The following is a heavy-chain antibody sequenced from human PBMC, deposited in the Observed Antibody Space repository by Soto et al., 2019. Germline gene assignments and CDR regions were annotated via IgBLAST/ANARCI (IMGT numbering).Heavy chain of an antibody. D-gene: IGHD3-10*01. CDR1: GFTFSSYS. Sequence: GGSLRLSCAASGFTFSSYSMNWVRQAPGKGLEWVSYISSSGNTIYNADSVKGRFTISRDNAKNSLYLQMNSLRDEDTAVYYCATGPSGAFDIWGQGTMVTVSS. V-gene: IGHV3-48*02. CDR3: ATGPSGAFDI. CDR2: ISSSGNTI. J-gene: IGHJ3*02.